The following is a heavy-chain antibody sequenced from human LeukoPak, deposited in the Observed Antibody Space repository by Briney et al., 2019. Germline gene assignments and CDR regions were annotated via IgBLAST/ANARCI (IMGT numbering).Heavy chain of an antibody. CDR2: VDNGTAT. D-gene: IGHD1-14*01. CDR1: GLTFNNVA. J-gene: IGHJ4*02. V-gene: IGHV3-23*01. Sequence: GGSLCLSCAVSGLTFNNVAMGWVRHAPGKGLDGVSVVDNGTATNYAASAKGPFTIPRDNSKSTVYLQMTSLRADDTALYYCANNLPGRPLDYWGQGTLVTVSS. CDR3: ANNLPGRPLDY.